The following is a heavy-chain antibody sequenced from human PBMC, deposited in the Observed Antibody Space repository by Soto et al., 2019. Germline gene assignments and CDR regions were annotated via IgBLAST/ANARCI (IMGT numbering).Heavy chain of an antibody. J-gene: IGHJ4*02. CDR3: ARDRKWEPTVY. V-gene: IGHV3-21*01. CDR1: GFTFISYS. CDR2: ISSSSSYI. D-gene: IGHD1-26*01. Sequence: RGSLRLSCAASGFTFISYSINFFRHSPVKGLEWVSSISSSSSYIYYADSVKSRFTISRDNAKNSLYLQMNSLRAEDTAVYYCARDRKWEPTVYWGQGTLVTVSS.